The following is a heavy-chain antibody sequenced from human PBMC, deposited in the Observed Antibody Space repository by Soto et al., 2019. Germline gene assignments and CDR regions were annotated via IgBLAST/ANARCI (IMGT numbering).Heavy chain of an antibody. J-gene: IGHJ4*02. CDR2: IQNDGSRT. D-gene: IGHD3-10*01. CDR1: GFTINYHW. V-gene: IGHV3-74*01. CDR3: ASGGYFVN. Sequence: PGGTLRLSCAGSGFTINYHWMHWVRQAPGQGLVWVAHIQNDGSRTTYADSVKGRFTISRDNAKNTLYLEMNSLRGEDTAIYSCASGGYFVNWGQGILVSVYS.